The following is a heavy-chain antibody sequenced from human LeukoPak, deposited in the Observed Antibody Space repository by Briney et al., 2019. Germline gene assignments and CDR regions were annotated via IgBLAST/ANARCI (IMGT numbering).Heavy chain of an antibody. CDR3: ARDQSSSWYVAWFDP. V-gene: IGHV3-74*01. CDR1: GFTFSSYW. J-gene: IGHJ5*02. D-gene: IGHD6-13*01. CDR2: INNDGSSI. Sequence: GGSLRLSCAASGFTFSSYWMHWVRQAPGKGLVWVSRINNDGSSISYADSVKGRFTISRDNAKNKMYLQMNSLRVEDTAVYYCARDQSSSWYVAWFDPWGQGTLVTVSS.